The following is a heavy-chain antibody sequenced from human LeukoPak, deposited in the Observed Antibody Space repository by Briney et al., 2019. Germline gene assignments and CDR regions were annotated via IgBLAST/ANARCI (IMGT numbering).Heavy chain of an antibody. D-gene: IGHD1-26*01. CDR2: IFYSGYT. Sequence: SETLSLTCTVSGGSINSNIYYWGWIRQPPGKGLEWIGNIFYSGYTDYNPSLKSRVTISVDTSKNQFSLKLSSVTAADTAVYYCARQGELYDYFDYWGQGTLVTVSS. J-gene: IGHJ4*02. CDR1: GGSINSNIYY. V-gene: IGHV4-39*01. CDR3: ARQGELYDYFDY.